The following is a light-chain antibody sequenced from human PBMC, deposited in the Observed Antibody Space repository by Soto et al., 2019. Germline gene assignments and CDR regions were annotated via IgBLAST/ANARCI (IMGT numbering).Light chain of an antibody. CDR1: QSLLFSNGYNY. Sequence: DIVMTHSPLSLPVTPGERASISCRFSQSLLFSNGYNYLDWYLQKPGQSPQLLIYLGSDRASGVPDRFSGSCSGTDCTLKISRVEAEDVGVYYCMQSLQTPWTFVQGTKVDI. CDR3: MQSLQTPWT. CDR2: LGS. V-gene: IGKV2-28*01. J-gene: IGKJ1*01.